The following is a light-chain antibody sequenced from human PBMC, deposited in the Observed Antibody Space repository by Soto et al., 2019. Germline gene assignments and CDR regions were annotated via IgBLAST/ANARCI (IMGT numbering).Light chain of an antibody. V-gene: IGKV3-11*01. CDR3: QHRGRWPRT. CDR2: GAS. J-gene: IGKJ2*01. CDR1: QSVNDY. Sequence: EIVLTQSPATLSLSPGERATLSCRDSQSVNDYLAWYQQKPGQAPRLLIYGASNRATGIPLRFSGSGSGTDFTLTISSLEPEDFAVYYCQHRGRWPRTFGQGTKLEIK.